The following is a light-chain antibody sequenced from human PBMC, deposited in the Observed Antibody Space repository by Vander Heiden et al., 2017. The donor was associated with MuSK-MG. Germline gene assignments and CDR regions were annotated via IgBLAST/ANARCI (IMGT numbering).Light chain of an antibody. V-gene: IGKV2-28*01. CDR1: QSLLHSNGYNY. J-gene: IGKJ3*01. CDR2: LGS. Sequence: IVMTQSPLSLPVTPGAPASISCRSSQSLLHSNGYNYLDWYLQKPGQSPQLLIYLGSNRASGVPDRLSGSGSGTDFTLKIRRVDAEDVGVYYCRQALQTPLTFGPGTKVDIK. CDR3: RQALQTPLT.